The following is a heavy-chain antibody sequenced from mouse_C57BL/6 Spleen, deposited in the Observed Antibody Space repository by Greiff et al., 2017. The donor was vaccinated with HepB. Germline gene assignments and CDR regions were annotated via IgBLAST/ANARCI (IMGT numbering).Heavy chain of an antibody. V-gene: IGHV1-55*01. D-gene: IGHD1-1*01. CDR3: ARGLVTTVVATDGYFDV. CDR2: IYPGSGST. Sequence: VQLQQSGAELVKPGASVKMSCKASGYTFTSYWITWVKQRPGQGLEWIGDIYPGSGSTNYNEKFKSKATLTVDTSSSTAYMQLSRLTSEDSAVYYCARGLVTTVVATDGYFDVWGTGTTVTVSS. CDR1: GYTFTSYW. J-gene: IGHJ1*03.